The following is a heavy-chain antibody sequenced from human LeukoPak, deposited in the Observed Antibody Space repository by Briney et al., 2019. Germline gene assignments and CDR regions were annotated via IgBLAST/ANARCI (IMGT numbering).Heavy chain of an antibody. D-gene: IGHD2-2*01. V-gene: IGHV1-2*02. CDR3: ARVEYQLLVDYYYGMDV. J-gene: IGHJ6*02. CDR1: GYTFTGYY. Sequence: GASVKVSCKASGYTFTGYYMHWVRQAPGQGLEWMGWINPNSGGTNYAQKFQGRVTMTRDTSISTAYMELSRLRSDDTAVYYCARVEYQLLVDYYYGMDVWDQGTTVTVSS. CDR2: INPNSGGT.